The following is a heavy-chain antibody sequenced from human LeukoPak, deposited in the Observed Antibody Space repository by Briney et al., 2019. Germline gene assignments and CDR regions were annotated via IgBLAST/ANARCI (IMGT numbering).Heavy chain of an antibody. J-gene: IGHJ5*02. V-gene: IGHV1-18*01. Sequence: ASVKVSCKASGYTFTSYGISWVRQAPGQGLEWMGWISAYNGNTNYAQKLQGRVTMTTDTSTSTAYMELRSLRPDDTAVYYCARDLTGATGSNWFDPWGQGTLVTVSS. D-gene: IGHD1-26*01. CDR3: ARDLTGATGSNWFDP. CDR1: GYTFTSYG. CDR2: ISAYNGNT.